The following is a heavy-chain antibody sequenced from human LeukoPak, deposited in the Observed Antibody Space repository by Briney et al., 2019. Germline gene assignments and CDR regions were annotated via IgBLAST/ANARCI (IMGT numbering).Heavy chain of an antibody. Sequence: ASVKVSCKVSRYTLTELSMHWVRQAPGKGLEWVGGFDPEDGETIYAQKFQGRVTMTEDTSTDTAYMELSSLRSEDTAVYYCATTPLVAATFLVRNWFDPWGQGTLVTVSS. D-gene: IGHD2-15*01. CDR3: ATTPLVAATFLVRNWFDP. J-gene: IGHJ5*02. V-gene: IGHV1-24*01. CDR1: RYTLTELS. CDR2: FDPEDGET.